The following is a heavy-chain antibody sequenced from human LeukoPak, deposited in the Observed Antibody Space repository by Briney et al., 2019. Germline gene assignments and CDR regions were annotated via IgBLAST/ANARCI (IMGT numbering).Heavy chain of an antibody. J-gene: IGHJ4*02. CDR2: THSDGTT. CDR3: ARPSSLDGSGRYYIDY. D-gene: IGHD3-10*01. V-gene: IGHV3-66*01. CDR1: GFTVSNNF. Sequence: GGSLRLSCAVSGFTVSNNFMNWVRQAPGKGLEWVSVTHSDGTTYFADSVQGRFTISRDNSKNTLYLQMNTLRDEDTAVYYCARPSSLDGSGRYYIDYWGQGTLVTVSS.